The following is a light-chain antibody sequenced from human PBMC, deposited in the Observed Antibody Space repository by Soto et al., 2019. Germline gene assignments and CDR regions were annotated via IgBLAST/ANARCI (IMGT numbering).Light chain of an antibody. CDR3: QRYSDRIT. CDR1: QDVSNY. J-gene: IGKJ5*01. Sequence: VTITIQASQDVSNYLNWYQQKLGKAPKLLIYDASNLETGVPSRFCGSGSGTYFSFPFRHLHCEDLPTYECQRYSDRITYRQGTRLEIK. CDR2: DAS. V-gene: IGKV1-33*01.